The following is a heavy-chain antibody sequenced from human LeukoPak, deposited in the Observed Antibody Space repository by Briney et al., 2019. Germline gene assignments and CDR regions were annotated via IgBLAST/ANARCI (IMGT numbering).Heavy chain of an antibody. CDR2: ISSSANFL. CDR1: GFSLTSYT. Sequence: GGSLRLSCAASGFSLTSYTMNWVRQAPGKGLEWVSSISSSANFLFYAESVKGRFTISRVNAKNSLYLQMNSLRDEDTAVYFCAREPDITLLRGVSLKFDSWGQGALVTVSS. J-gene: IGHJ4*02. D-gene: IGHD3-10*01. CDR3: AREPDITLLRGVSLKFDS. V-gene: IGHV3-21*01.